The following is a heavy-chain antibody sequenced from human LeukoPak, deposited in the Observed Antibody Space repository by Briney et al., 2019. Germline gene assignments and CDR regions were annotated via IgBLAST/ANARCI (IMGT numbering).Heavy chain of an antibody. D-gene: IGHD5-12*01. CDR3: ASQSGGYDFYSYYYYYMDV. CDR1: GYSFTSYW. Sequence: GESLKISCKGSGYSFTSYWIGWVRQMPGKGLEWMGIIYPGDSDTRYSPSFQGQVTISADKSISTAYLQWSSLKASDTAMYYCASQSGGYDFYSYYYYYMDVWGKGTTVTVSS. CDR2: IYPGDSDT. J-gene: IGHJ6*03. V-gene: IGHV5-51*01.